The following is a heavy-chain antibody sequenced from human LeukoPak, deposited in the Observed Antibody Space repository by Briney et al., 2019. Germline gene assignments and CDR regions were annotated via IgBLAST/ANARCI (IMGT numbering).Heavy chain of an antibody. CDR3: ARDYWNDGDGGDH. J-gene: IGHJ4*02. CDR1: GFTFSSYE. D-gene: IGHD1-1*01. V-gene: IGHV3-48*03. CDR2: ISSSGSTI. Sequence: GGSLRLSCAASGFTFSSYEMNWVRQAPGKGLEWVSYISSSGSTIYYADSVEGRFTISRDNAKNSLYLQMNSLRAEDTAVYYCARDYWNDGDGGDHWGQGTLVSVSS.